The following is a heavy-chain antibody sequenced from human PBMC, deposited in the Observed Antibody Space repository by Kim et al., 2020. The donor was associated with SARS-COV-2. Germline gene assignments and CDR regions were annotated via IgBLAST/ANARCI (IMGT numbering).Heavy chain of an antibody. Sequence: SGPTLVNPTQTLTLTCTFSGFSLSTSGMCVSWIRQPPGKALEWLALIDWDDDKYYSTSLKTRLTISKDTSKNQVVLTMTNMDPVDTATYYCARTLEYSSSRAYAFDIWGQGTMVTVSS. CDR1: GFSLSTSGMC. CDR2: IDWDDDK. CDR3: ARTLEYSSSRAYAFDI. V-gene: IGHV2-70*01. J-gene: IGHJ3*02. D-gene: IGHD6-6*01.